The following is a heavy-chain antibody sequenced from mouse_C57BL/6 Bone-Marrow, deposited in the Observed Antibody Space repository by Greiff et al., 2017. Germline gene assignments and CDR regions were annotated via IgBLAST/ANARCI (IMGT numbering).Heavy chain of an antibody. V-gene: IGHV5-15*01. CDR2: ISNLAYSI. J-gene: IGHJ4*01. Sequence: EVKLMESGGGLVQPGGSLKLSCAASGFTFSDYGMAWVRQAPRKGPEWVAFISNLAYSIYYADTVTGRFTISREKAKNTLYLEMSSLRSEDTAMYYCARNPCYYAMDYWGQGTSVTVSS. CDR1: GFTFSDYG. CDR3: ARNPCYYAMDY.